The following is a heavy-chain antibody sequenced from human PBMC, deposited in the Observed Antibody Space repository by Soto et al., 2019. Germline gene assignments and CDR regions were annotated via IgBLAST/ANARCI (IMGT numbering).Heavy chain of an antibody. CDR1: GFSLNTGGVG. D-gene: IGHD6-19*01. J-gene: IGHJ4*02. Sequence: QITLKESGPTVVKPTQTLTLSCSLSGFSLNTGGVGVGWIRQPPGKALEWLAVLHWDDDKSWNPSLRDRLTINRDASDDQVVLTVTNMDPVDTGTYYCARRRGGFGGGWTTPYFDYWGQGTLVTVSS. CDR3: ARRRGGFGGGWTTPYFDY. V-gene: IGHV2-5*02. CDR2: LHWDDDK.